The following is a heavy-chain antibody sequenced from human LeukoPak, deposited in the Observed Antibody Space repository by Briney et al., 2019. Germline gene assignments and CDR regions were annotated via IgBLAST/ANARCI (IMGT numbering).Heavy chain of an antibody. Sequence: GASVKVSCKASGYTFTNYGIFWVRQAPGQGLEWMGRINPNSGGTNYAQKFQGGVTMTRDTSISTAYMELSRLRSDDTAVYYCARGVAVAASPSDYWGQGTLVTVSS. J-gene: IGHJ4*02. CDR3: ARGVAVAASPSDY. V-gene: IGHV1-2*06. CDR2: INPNSGGT. CDR1: GYTFTNYG. D-gene: IGHD6-19*01.